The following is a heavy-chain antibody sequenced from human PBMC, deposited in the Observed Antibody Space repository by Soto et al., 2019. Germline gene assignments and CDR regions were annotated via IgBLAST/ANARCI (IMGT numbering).Heavy chain of an antibody. CDR3: ASNSYGYMFYES. J-gene: IGHJ5*02. CDR2: IYHSGST. CDR1: AAAITSGHFS. Sequence: TLDLARAVSAAAITSGHFSWSWIRQPPGKGLEWIGYIYHSGSTYYNPSLKSRVTISVDRSKNQFSLKLSSVTAADTAVYYCASNSYGYMFYESWGQG. V-gene: IGHV4-30-2*01. D-gene: IGHD5-18*01.